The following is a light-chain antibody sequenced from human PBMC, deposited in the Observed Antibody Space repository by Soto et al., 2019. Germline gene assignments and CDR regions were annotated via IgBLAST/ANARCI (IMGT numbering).Light chain of an antibody. Sequence: QSALTQPASVSGSPGQSSTISCTGTSSDVGGYDFVSWYQQHPGKAPKLMIYEVSNRPSGVSNRFSGSKSGNTASLTISGLQAEDEADYYCSSYPSSSTVVFGGGTKVTV. CDR2: EVS. J-gene: IGLJ2*01. CDR1: SSDVGGYDF. V-gene: IGLV2-14*01. CDR3: SSYPSSSTVV.